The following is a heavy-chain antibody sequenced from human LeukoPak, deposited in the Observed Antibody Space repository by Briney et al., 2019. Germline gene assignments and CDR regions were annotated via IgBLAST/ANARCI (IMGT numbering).Heavy chain of an antibody. Sequence: PGGSLRLSCAVSGFTFTNYWMTWVRQAPGKGLEWVANINQDETEKFYVDSVVGRFTISRDNGKNVLYLQMNSLRAEDTAVYYCAQSGGFFDTWGQGTLVTVSS. V-gene: IGHV3-7*01. CDR3: AQSGGFFDT. CDR1: GFTFTNYW. D-gene: IGHD1-26*01. J-gene: IGHJ5*02. CDR2: INQDETEK.